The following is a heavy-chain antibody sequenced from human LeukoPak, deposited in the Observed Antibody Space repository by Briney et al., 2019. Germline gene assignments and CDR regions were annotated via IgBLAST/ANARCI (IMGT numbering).Heavy chain of an antibody. V-gene: IGHV3-64D*06. CDR1: GFTFSNYA. J-gene: IGHJ4*02. CDR2: ISSNGGST. D-gene: IGHD5-18*01. CDR3: VKSMRGYSYGTIDY. Sequence: GGSLRLSCSASGFTFSNYAMHWVRQAPGKGLEYVSSISSNGGSTYYADSVNGRFTISRDNSKNTLYLQMSSLRAEDTAVYYCVKSMRGYSYGTIDYWGQGTLVTVSS.